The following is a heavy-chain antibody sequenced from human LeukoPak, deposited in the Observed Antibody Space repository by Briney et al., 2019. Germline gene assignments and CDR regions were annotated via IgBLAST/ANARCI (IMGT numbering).Heavy chain of an antibody. Sequence: GRSLRLSCAASGSTFDDCAMHWVRQAPGKGLEWVAGISWDSDYIGYADSVKGRFTISRDNAKHSLYLQMNSLRAEDTALYFCAKGRGIENYYYYGMDVWGQGTTVTVSS. CDR3: AKGRGIENYYYYGMDV. J-gene: IGHJ6*02. D-gene: IGHD6-25*01. V-gene: IGHV3-9*01. CDR1: GSTFDDCA. CDR2: ISWDSDYI.